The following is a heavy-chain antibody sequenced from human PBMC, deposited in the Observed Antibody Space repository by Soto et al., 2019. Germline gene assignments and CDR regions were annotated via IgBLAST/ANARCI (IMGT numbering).Heavy chain of an antibody. CDR1: GFTFSSYW. V-gene: IGHV3-7*05. Sequence: EVQLVESGGGFVQPGGTLRLSCAASGFTFSSYWMSWVRRAPGKGLELVANIKQDGSDKYYVDSVRGRFTVSRDNAKTSLFLQMNSLRAEDTAVYYCTRAESSSKFDYWGQGTLVSVSS. CDR2: IKQDGSDK. CDR3: TRAESSSKFDY. D-gene: IGHD6-6*01. J-gene: IGHJ4*02.